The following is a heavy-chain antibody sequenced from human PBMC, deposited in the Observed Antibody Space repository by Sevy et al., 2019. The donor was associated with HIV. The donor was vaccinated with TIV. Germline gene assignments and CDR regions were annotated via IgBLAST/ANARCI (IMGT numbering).Heavy chain of an antibody. D-gene: IGHD2-15*01. V-gene: IGHV3-7*01. Sequence: QAGGSLRLSCAASGFTLSSRWMSWVRQAPGKGLEWVANIKQDGSEKYYVDSVKDRFTISRDNAKNSLYLQMNSLRAEDTAVYYCVPSGGGHAGYWGQGTLVTVSS. CDR2: IKQDGSEK. CDR1: GFTLSSRW. CDR3: VPSGGGHAGY. J-gene: IGHJ4*02.